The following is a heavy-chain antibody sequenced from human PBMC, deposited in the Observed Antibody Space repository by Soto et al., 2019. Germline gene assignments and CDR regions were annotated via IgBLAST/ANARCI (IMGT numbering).Heavy chain of an antibody. CDR3: AKGGCSGGSCYYYGMDV. CDR1: GFTFSSYG. CDR2: ISYDGSNK. D-gene: IGHD2-15*01. Sequence: GGSLRLSCAASGFTFSSYGMRWVRQAPGEGLEWVAVISYDGSNKYYADSVKGRFTISRDNSKNTLYLQMNSLRAEDTAVYYCAKGGCSGGSCYYYGMDVWGQGTTVTVSS. V-gene: IGHV3-30*18. J-gene: IGHJ6*02.